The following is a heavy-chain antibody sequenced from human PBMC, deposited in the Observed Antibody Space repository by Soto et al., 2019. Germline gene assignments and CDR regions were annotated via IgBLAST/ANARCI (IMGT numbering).Heavy chain of an antibody. CDR3: TRGYSGIDIYAFDI. CDR2: SGNKANSDTT. V-gene: IGHV3-72*01. D-gene: IGHD1-26*01. Sequence: GGSLRLSCAASGSTLSDHYVDWVRQSPGKGLEWVGRSGNKANSDTTEYGSSVKGRFTISRDDSKNSMYLQMNSLKTEDTAVYYCTRGYSGIDIYAFDIWGQGTLVTVSS. J-gene: IGHJ3*02. CDR1: GSTLSDHY.